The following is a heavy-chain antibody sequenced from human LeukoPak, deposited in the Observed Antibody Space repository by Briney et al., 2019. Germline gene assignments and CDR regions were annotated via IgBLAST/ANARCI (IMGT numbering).Heavy chain of an antibody. CDR3: ARDRTGYSSSWYPT. CDR1: GGSISSSSYY. J-gene: IGHJ5*02. Sequence: PSETLSLTCTVSGGSISSSSYYWGWIRQPPGKGLEWIGSIYYSGSTYYNPSLKSRVTISVDTSKNQFSLKLSSVTAADTAVYYCARDRTGYSSSWYPTWGQGTLVTVSS. V-gene: IGHV4-39*07. CDR2: IYYSGST. D-gene: IGHD6-13*01.